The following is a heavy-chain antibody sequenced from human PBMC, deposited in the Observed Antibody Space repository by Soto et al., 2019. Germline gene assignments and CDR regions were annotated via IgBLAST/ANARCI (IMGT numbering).Heavy chain of an antibody. CDR2: IYYSGST. CDR3: ARVANCSGGRCYFTVDH. V-gene: IGHV4-30-4*01. Sequence: QVQLQESGPGLVKPSQTLSLTCTVSGGSISSGDYYWSWIRQPPGKGLEWIGYIYYSGSTYYNPSPKGRFTKSVNPSKNLFSLKLSFVCAADPALYYCARVANCSGGRCYFTVDHWGQGPLATVPS. J-gene: IGHJ4*02. D-gene: IGHD2-15*01. CDR1: GGSISSGDYY.